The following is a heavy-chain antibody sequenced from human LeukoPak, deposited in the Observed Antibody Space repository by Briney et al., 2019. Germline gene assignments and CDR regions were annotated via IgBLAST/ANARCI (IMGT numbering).Heavy chain of an antibody. CDR1: GYTFTSYA. CDR2: INAGNGNT. Sequence: GASVKVSCKASGYTFTSYAMHWVRQAPGQRLEWMGWINAGNGNTKYSQKFQGRVTITRDTSASTASMELRSLRSDDTAVYYCARSGHCSGTSCYAEGIDYWGQGTLVTVSS. J-gene: IGHJ4*02. CDR3: ARSGHCSGTSCYAEGIDY. V-gene: IGHV1-3*01. D-gene: IGHD2-2*01.